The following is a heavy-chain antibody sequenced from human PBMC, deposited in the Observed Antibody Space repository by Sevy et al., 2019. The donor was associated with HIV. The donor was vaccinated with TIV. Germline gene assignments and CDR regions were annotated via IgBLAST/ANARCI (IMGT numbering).Heavy chain of an antibody. Sequence: GGSLRLSCAASGLTFSSYEMNWVRQAPGKGLEWVSYISSSGSTIYYADSVKGRFTISRDNAKNSLYLQMNSLRAEDTAVYYCARYQYCSSTSCYLRYYYYMDVWGKGTTVTVSS. J-gene: IGHJ6*03. CDR2: ISSSGSTI. CDR1: GLTFSSYE. D-gene: IGHD2-2*01. CDR3: ARYQYCSSTSCYLRYYYYMDV. V-gene: IGHV3-48*03.